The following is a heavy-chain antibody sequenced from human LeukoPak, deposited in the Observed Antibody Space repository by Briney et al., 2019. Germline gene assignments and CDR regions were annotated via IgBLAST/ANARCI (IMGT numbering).Heavy chain of an antibody. CDR1: GFTFSSYG. CDR2: ISGSGGST. CDR3: AKEWSSGDYFDY. V-gene: IGHV3-23*01. D-gene: IGHD3-22*01. J-gene: IGHJ4*02. Sequence: GGSLRLSCAASGFTFSSYGMSWVRQAPGKGLEWVSAISGSGGSTYYADSVKDRFTISRDNSKNTLYLQMNSLRAEDTAVYYCAKEWSSGDYFDYWGQGTLVTVSS.